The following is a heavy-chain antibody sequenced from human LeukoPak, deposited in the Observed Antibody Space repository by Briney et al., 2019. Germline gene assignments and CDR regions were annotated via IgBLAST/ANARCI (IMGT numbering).Heavy chain of an antibody. Sequence: SDTLSLTCTVSGASISSSTYGWGWIRQPPGKGLEWIGSICNSGSTYYNPSLKSRVTISVDTSKNQFSLKLSSVTAADTALYYCARRDAQSGYLYNWFDPWGQGTLVTVSS. J-gene: IGHJ5*02. CDR2: ICNSGST. CDR1: GASISSSTYG. D-gene: IGHD3-22*01. CDR3: ARRDAQSGYLYNWFDP. V-gene: IGHV4-39*01.